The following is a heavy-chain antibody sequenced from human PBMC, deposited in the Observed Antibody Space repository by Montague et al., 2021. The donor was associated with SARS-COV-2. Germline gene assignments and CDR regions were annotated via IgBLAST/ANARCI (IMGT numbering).Heavy chain of an antibody. V-gene: IGHV4-39*01. CDR1: GGSISSSGYY. D-gene: IGHD3-22*01. CDR2: IYYSGNT. Sequence: SETLSLTCTVSGGSISSSGYYWGWIRQPPGKGLEWIGSIYYSGNTYYSPSLQSRVTISVDTSKNQFSLRLNSMTAADTAVYYCARLPPSRYDSNGHDYNAVDIWGQGTMVTVSS. J-gene: IGHJ3*02. CDR3: ARLPPSRYDSNGHDYNAVDI.